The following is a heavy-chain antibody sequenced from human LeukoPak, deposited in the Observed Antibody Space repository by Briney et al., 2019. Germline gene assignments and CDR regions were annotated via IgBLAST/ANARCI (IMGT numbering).Heavy chain of an antibody. CDR1: GASISSYY. Sequence: SETLSLTCTLSGASISSYYWSWIRQSPGKGLEWIGYIYYSGSANYNPSLKSRVTISIDTSKNQFSLKLSSVTAADTAVYYCARDVRGGGWFFDHWRQGTLVTVSS. CDR2: IYYSGSA. CDR3: ARDVRGGGWFFDH. J-gene: IGHJ4*02. V-gene: IGHV4-59*01. D-gene: IGHD6-19*01.